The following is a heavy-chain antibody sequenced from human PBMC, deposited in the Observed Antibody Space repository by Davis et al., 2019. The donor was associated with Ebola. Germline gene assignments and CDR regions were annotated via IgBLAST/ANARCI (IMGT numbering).Heavy chain of an antibody. D-gene: IGHD3-22*01. CDR1: GGTFSKNA. Sequence: SVKVSCKASGGTFSKNAISWVRQAPGQGLEWMGMIFPIFGTANYAQKFQGRVTITADESTSTAYMELSSLRSEDTAVYYCAREFGLDSSAPFDYWGQGTLVTVSS. CDR2: IFPIFGTA. CDR3: AREFGLDSSAPFDY. J-gene: IGHJ4*02. V-gene: IGHV1-69*13.